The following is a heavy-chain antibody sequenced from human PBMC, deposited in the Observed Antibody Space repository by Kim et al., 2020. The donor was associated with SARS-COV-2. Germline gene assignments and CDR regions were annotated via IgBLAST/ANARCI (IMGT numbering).Heavy chain of an antibody. CDR2: IYTSGST. J-gene: IGHJ6*02. CDR1: GGSISSGSYY. Sequence: SETLSLTCTVSGGSISSGSYYWSWIRQPAGKGLEWIGRIYTSGSTNYNPSLKSRVTISVDTSKNQFSLKLSSVTAADTAVYYCARVTVAGNMDVWGQGTTVTVSS. CDR3: ARVTVAGNMDV. D-gene: IGHD6-19*01. V-gene: IGHV4-61*02.